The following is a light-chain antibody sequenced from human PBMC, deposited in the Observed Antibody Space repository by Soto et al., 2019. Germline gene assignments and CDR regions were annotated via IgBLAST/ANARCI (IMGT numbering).Light chain of an antibody. CDR2: GAS. Sequence: EIVMMQSPATLSVSQGERATLSCRASQSVSSNLAWYQQKPGQAPRLLIYGASTRATGIPARFSGSGSGTEFTLTISSLQSEDFAVYYCQQYNNWPRWTFGQGTKVDIK. V-gene: IGKV3-15*01. CDR1: QSVSSN. J-gene: IGKJ1*01. CDR3: QQYNNWPRWT.